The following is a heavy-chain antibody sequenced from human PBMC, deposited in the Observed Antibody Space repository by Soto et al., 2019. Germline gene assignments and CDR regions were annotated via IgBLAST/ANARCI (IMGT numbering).Heavy chain of an antibody. CDR1: GGSISSGGYS. V-gene: IGHV4-30-2*01. CDR3: ARGRASSSSLYYFDY. J-gene: IGHJ4*02. CDR2: IYHSGST. D-gene: IGHD6-6*01. Sequence: PSETLSLTCAVSGGSISSGGYSWSWIRQPPGKGLEWIGYIYHSGSTYYNPSLKSRVTISVDRSKNQFSLRLSSVTAADTAVYYCARGRASSSSLYYFDYWGQGTLVTVSS.